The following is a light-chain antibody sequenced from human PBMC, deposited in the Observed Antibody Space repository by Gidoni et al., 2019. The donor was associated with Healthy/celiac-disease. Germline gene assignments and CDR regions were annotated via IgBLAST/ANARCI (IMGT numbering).Light chain of an antibody. V-gene: IGKV3-20*01. CDR2: GAS. CDR1: QSVSSSY. CDR3: QQYGSSPQT. J-gene: IGKJ4*01. Sequence: EIVLTQSPGTLSLSPGERATLSCRARQSVSSSYLAWYQQKPGQAPRLLIYGASSRATGIPDRFSGSGSGTDFTLTISRLEPEDFAVYYCQQYGSSPQTFXGXTKVEIK.